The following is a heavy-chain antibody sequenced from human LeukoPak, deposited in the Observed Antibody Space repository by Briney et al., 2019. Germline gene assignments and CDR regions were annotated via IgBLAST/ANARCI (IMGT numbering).Heavy chain of an antibody. CDR2: ISYDGSNK. CDR3: ARDGDHLYSSGWLVY. J-gene: IGHJ4*02. D-gene: IGHD6-19*01. V-gene: IGHV3-30-3*01. Sequence: PGGSLRLSCAASGFTFSSYAMHWVRQAPGKGLEWVAVISYDGSNKYYADSVKGRFTIPRDNSKNTLYLQMNSLRAEDTAVYYCARDGDHLYSSGWLVYWGQGTLVTVSS. CDR1: GFTFSSYA.